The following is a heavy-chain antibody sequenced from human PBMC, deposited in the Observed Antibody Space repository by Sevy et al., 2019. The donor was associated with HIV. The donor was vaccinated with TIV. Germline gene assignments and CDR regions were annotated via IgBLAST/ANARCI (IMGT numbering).Heavy chain of an antibody. CDR3: AKGDRYCTRTNCYTEYNWFDP. V-gene: IGHV3-23*01. CDR1: GFTFSSYA. J-gene: IGHJ5*02. Sequence: GGSLRLSCAASGFTFSSYAMSWVRQAPGKGLEWVSGISGTGSNTYYADTVKGRFTISRDNSRNTLYLQMNSLKAEDTAIYYCAKGDRYCTRTNCYTEYNWFDPWGQGTLVTVSS. D-gene: IGHD2-2*02. CDR2: ISGTGSNT.